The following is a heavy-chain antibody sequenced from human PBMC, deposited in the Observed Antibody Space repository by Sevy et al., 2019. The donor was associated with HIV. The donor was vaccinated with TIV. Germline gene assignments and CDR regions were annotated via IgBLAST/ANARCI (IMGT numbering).Heavy chain of an antibody. Sequence: GGSLRLSCAASEFTFSSYSMNWVRQAPGQGLEWVSSINSNGNYKYYTDSVKGRFTVSRDNAKKSLYLQMNSLRAEDTAVYYCARDPNPYYDSSGYYPYHFDYWGQGTLVTVSS. CDR1: EFTFSSYS. J-gene: IGHJ4*02. D-gene: IGHD3-22*01. CDR2: INSNGNYK. V-gene: IGHV3-21*01. CDR3: ARDPNPYYDSSGYYPYHFDY.